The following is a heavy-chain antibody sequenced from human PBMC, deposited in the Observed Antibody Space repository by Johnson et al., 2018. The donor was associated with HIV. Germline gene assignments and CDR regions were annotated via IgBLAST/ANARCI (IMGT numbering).Heavy chain of an antibody. Sequence: VQLVESGGGLVKPGGSLRLSCAASGFTFSNAWMSWVRQAPGKGLEWVGRIKSKTDGGTTDYAAPVKGRFTISRDDSKNTLYLQMNSLKPEDTAVYYCTTELLRKYDDSSGYRDAFDIWGQGTMVTVSS. D-gene: IGHD3-22*01. CDR1: GFTFSNAW. V-gene: IGHV3-15*01. J-gene: IGHJ3*02. CDR2: IKSKTDGGTT. CDR3: TTELLRKYDDSSGYRDAFDI.